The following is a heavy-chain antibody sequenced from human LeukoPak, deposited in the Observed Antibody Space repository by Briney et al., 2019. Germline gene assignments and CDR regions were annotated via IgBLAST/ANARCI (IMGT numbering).Heavy chain of an antibody. CDR1: GFTLSSYA. CDR2: ISGSGGST. Sequence: GGSLRLSCAASGFTLSSYAMSWVRQAPGKGLEWVSAISGSGGSTYYADSVKGRFTISRDNSKNTLYLQMNSLKTEDTAVYYCTTVAHAYDSSGYWWGQGTLVTVSS. D-gene: IGHD3-22*01. J-gene: IGHJ4*02. V-gene: IGHV3-23*01. CDR3: TTVAHAYDSSGYW.